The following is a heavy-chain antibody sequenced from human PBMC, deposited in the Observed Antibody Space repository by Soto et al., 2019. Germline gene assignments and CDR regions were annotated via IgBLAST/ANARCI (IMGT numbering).Heavy chain of an antibody. CDR2: ISGSGGST. V-gene: IGHV3-23*01. CDR3: AKAGTYSIAVAGPNFDY. J-gene: IGHJ4*02. Sequence: GGSLRLSCAASGFTFSSYAMSWVRQAPGKGLEWVSAISGSGGSTYYADSVKGRFTISRDSSKNTLYLQMNSLRAEDTAVYYCAKAGTYSIAVAGPNFDYWGQGTLVTVSS. CDR1: GFTFSSYA. D-gene: IGHD6-19*01.